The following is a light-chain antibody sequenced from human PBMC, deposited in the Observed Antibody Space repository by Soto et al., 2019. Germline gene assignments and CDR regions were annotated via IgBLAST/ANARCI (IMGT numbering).Light chain of an antibody. J-gene: IGKJ5*01. CDR2: AAF. V-gene: IGKV1-9*01. Sequence: DIQMTQFPSSLSASVGDRVTISCRASQGIGTYLAWYQQKPGKAPKLLIYAAFTLHSGVPARFSGSRSGTDFTLTISSLQPEDFATYYCQQVNSYPQTFGQGTRLEIK. CDR3: QQVNSYPQT. CDR1: QGIGTY.